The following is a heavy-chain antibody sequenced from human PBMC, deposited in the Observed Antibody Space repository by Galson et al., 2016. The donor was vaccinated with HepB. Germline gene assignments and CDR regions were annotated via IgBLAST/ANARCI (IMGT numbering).Heavy chain of an antibody. V-gene: IGHV4-61*01. CDR1: GGSPTTSFYY. CDR3: ATLSVIAAHFDY. J-gene: IGHJ4*02. Sequence: SETLSLTCSVSGGSPTTSFYYWSWIRQPPGKGLEWIGYIYHSGSTNYNPSLKSRVTISVDTSKNQLSLRLTSVTAADTAVYYCATLSVIAAHFDYWGQGTLVTVSS. D-gene: IGHD6-13*01. CDR2: IYHSGST.